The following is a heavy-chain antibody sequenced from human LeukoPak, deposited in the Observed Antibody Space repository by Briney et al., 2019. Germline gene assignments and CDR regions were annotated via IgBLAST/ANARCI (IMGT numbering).Heavy chain of an antibody. Sequence: QPGRSLRLSCAASGFTFSSYGMHWVRQAPGKGLEWVAVIWYDGSNKYYADSVKGRFTISRDNSKNTLYLQMNSLRAEDTAVYYCVGTMIVVANYGMDVWGQGTTVTVSS. CDR3: VGTMIVVANYGMDV. CDR2: IWYDGSNK. J-gene: IGHJ6*02. CDR1: GFTFSSYG. D-gene: IGHD3-22*01. V-gene: IGHV3-33*01.